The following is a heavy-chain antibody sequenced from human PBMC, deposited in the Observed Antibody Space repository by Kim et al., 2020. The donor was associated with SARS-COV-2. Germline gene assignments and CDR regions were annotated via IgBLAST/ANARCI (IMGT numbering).Heavy chain of an antibody. J-gene: IGHJ4*02. CDR1: GYTFTSYY. CDR3: ARVSRAVAGTRRGVTLSFDY. D-gene: IGHD6-19*01. CDR2: INPSGGST. V-gene: IGHV1-46*01. Sequence: ASVKVSCKASGYTFTSYYMHWVRQAPGQGLEWMGIINPSGGSTSYAQKFQGRVTMTRDTSTSTVYMELSSLRSEDTAVYYCARVSRAVAGTRRGVTLSFDYWGQGTLVTVSS.